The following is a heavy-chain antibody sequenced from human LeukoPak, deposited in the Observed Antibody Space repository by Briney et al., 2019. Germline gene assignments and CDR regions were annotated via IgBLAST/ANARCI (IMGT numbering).Heavy chain of an antibody. D-gene: IGHD4-17*01. CDR3: ARDTVTTFRFRDYYYYGMDV. V-gene: IGHV3-53*01. J-gene: IGHJ6*02. CDR2: IYSGGST. Sequence: GGSLRLSCAASGFTVSTNYMNWVRQAPGKGLAWVSVIYSGGSTYYADSVKGRFTISRDNSKNTLYLQMNSLRAEDTAVYYCARDTVTTFRFRDYYYYGMDVWGQGTTVTVSS. CDR1: GFTVSTNY.